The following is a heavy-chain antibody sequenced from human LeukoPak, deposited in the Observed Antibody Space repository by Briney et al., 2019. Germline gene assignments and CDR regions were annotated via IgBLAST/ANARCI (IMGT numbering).Heavy chain of an antibody. Sequence: GRSLRLSCATSAFEFATYGMRCVRLAPGKGMEWVAFIQNRENAKSYAHSVRGRFSIFRDDSKNTLYLQLSSLRRDDTAVYYCTKDSFYWGSWNWGPGALVIVSS. CDR2: IQNRENAK. CDR1: AFEFATYG. V-gene: IGHV3-30*02. D-gene: IGHD7-27*01. J-gene: IGHJ4*02. CDR3: TKDSFYWGSWN.